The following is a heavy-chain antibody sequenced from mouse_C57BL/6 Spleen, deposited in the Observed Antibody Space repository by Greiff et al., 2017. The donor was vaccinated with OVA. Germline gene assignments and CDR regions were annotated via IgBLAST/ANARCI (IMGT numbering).Heavy chain of an antibody. CDR1: GYTFTDYY. D-gene: IGHD1-1*01. Sequence: QVQLQQSGAELVRPGASVKLSCKASGYTFTDYYINWVKQRPGQGLEWIARIYPGSGNTYYNEKFKGKATLTAEKSSSTAYMQLSSLTSEDSAVYFCARYPLYYGSSYGSYYFDYWGQGTTLTVSS. V-gene: IGHV1-76*01. CDR3: ARYPLYYGSSYGSYYFDY. CDR2: IYPGSGNT. J-gene: IGHJ2*01.